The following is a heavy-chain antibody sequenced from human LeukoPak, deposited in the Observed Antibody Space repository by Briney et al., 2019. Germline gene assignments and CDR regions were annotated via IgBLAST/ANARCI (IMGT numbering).Heavy chain of an antibody. V-gene: IGHV3-21*01. CDR2: ISSSSSHI. D-gene: IGHD6-6*01. CDR1: GFTFSSYS. J-gene: IGHJ4*02. CDR3: ARDFGGSSSGY. Sequence: GGSLRLSCAASGFTFSSYSMNWVRQAPGKGLEWVSSISSSSSHIYYADSVKGRFTISRDNAKNSLYLQMNSLRAEDTAVHYCARDFGGSSSGYWGQGTLVTVSS.